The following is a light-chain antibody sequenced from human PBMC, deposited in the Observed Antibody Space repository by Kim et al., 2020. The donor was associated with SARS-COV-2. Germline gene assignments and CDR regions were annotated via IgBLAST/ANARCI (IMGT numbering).Light chain of an antibody. CDR2: QDN. V-gene: IGLV3-1*01. CDR1: KLGDKY. Sequence: SYELTQPPSVSVSPGQTASITCFGDKLGDKYASWYQQKPGQSPVLVIYQDNKRPSGIPERFSGSNSGNTGTLTISGTQAMDEADYYCQAWDSSTVVFGGGTQLTVL. J-gene: IGLJ2*01. CDR3: QAWDSSTVV.